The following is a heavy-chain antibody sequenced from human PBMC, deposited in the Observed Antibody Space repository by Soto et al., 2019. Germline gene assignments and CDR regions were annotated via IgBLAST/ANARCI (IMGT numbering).Heavy chain of an antibody. D-gene: IGHD6-13*01. CDR2: IYYSENT. V-gene: IGHV4-30-4*01. CDR3: ARGSYWFDS. CDR1: GVGKGSRDRW. J-gene: IGHJ5*01. Sequence: LTWEDCGVGKGSRDRWWPWIRQTPGKGPEWIGYIYYSENTYYNPSLKSRVAISGDTSKNQFSLRLSSVTAADTAVYYCARGSYWFDSWGQGTLVTVSS.